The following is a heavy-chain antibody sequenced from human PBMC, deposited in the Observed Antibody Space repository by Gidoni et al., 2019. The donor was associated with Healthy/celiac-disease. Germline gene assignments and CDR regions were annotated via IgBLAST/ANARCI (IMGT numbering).Heavy chain of an antibody. J-gene: IGHJ4*02. D-gene: IGHD5-12*01. V-gene: IGHV4-59*01. CDR1: GSSLSSYY. Sequence: QVQLQAPRPGLVKPSETLYRTLTAYGSSLSSYYWSCIRQPPWKGLEWIGYIYYSASTNSNPSLKNRVTISVDTTKNQFSLKLSSVTAADTAVYYCARGRRGYSGYDFIPGYNYWGQGALVTVSS. CDR3: ARGRRGYSGYDFIPGYNY. CDR2: IYYSAST.